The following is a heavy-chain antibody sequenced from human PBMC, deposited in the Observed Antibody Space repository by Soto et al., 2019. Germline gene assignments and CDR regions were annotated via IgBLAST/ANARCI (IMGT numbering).Heavy chain of an antibody. CDR1: GYSFTSLD. Sequence: ASVKVSCKASGYSFTSLDINWVRQTTGQGLEWMGWMQPSSGRTGYAQKFQGRVTMTRDTSLNTAYMELSSLTSDDTAFYYCARGVTAGVDYWRQGTLVTVSS. CDR2: MQPSSGRT. D-gene: IGHD1-26*01. J-gene: IGHJ4*02. V-gene: IGHV1-8*01. CDR3: ARGVTAGVDY.